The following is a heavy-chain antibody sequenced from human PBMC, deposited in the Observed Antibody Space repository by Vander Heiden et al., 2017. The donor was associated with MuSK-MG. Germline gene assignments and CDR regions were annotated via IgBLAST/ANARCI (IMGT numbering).Heavy chain of an antibody. Sequence: QVQLVESGGGVVQPGRSLRLSCAASGFPLRSYAMHWVRQAPGKGLEWVAVISYDGSNKYYADSVKGRFTISRDNSKNTLYLQMNSLRAEDTAVYYCARGDPLWFGELLEGFDYWGQGTLVTVSS. CDR2: ISYDGSNK. J-gene: IGHJ4*02. V-gene: IGHV3-30*04. CDR1: GFPLRSYA. D-gene: IGHD3-10*01. CDR3: ARGDPLWFGELLEGFDY.